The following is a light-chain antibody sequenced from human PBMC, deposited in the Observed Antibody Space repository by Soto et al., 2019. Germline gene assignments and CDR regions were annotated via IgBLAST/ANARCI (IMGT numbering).Light chain of an antibody. CDR1: QCVINY. CDR2: TAS. V-gene: IGKV1-17*01. Sequence: DIQMTQSPSSLSSSVGDIFTIICRASQCVINYLAWYQQKPGKAPKGLIYTASSLHSGVPSRFSGSGSGTDFTLTISSLQPEDFATYYCLQYNSYPRTFGQGTKVDIK. CDR3: LQYNSYPRT. J-gene: IGKJ1*01.